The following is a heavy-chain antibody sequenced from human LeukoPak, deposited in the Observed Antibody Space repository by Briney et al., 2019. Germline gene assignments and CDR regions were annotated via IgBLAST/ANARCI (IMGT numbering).Heavy chain of an antibody. CDR3: ARDYYDSSGHAD. Sequence: ASVKVSCKASGYIFTKYGVSWVRQAPGQGLEWMAWISSYNGDTNYAQKFQGRVTITADKSTSTAYMELSSLRSEDTVVYYCARDYYDSSGHADWGQGTLVTVSS. CDR1: GYIFTKYG. J-gene: IGHJ4*02. D-gene: IGHD3-22*01. CDR2: ISSYNGDT. V-gene: IGHV1-18*01.